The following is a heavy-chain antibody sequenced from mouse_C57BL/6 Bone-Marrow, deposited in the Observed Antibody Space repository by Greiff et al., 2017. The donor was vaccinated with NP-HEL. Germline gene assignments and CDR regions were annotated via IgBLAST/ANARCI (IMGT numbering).Heavy chain of an antibody. CDR3: ARGGDYGSSWYFDY. V-gene: IGHV1-19*01. CDR1: GYTFTDYY. CDR2: INPYNGGT. J-gene: IGHJ2*01. D-gene: IGHD1-1*01. Sequence: EVQLVESGPVLVKPGASVKMSCKASGYTFTDYYMNWVKQSHGKSLEWIGVINPYNGGTSYNQKFKGKATLTVDKSSSTAYMELYSLTSEDSAVYYCARGGDYGSSWYFDYWGQGTTLTVSS.